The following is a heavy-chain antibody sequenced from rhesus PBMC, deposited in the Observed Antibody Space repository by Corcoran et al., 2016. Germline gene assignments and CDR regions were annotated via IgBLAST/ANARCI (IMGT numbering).Heavy chain of an antibody. Sequence: QVTLKESGPALVKPTQTLTLTCTFSGFSLSTSGMGVGWIRQPPGKALEWLASIYWDDDKYYSTSLKSSLTIYKDTSKIQGVLTMTNMDPVDTATYYCARVKGSSWSVWGQGVLVTVSS. CDR1: GFSLSTSGMG. V-gene: IGHV2S1*01. CDR3: ARVKGSSWSV. J-gene: IGHJ5-1*01. CDR2: IYWDDDK. D-gene: IGHD6-13*01.